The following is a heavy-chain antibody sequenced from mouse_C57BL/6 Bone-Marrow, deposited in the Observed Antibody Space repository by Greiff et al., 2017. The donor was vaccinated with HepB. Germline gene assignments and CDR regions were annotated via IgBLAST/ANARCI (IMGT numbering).Heavy chain of an antibody. CDR1: GYTFTDYY. V-gene: IGHV1-76*01. D-gene: IGHD2-3*01. CDR3: ARDGGYSSWFAY. CDR2: IYPGSGNT. Sequence: QVQLQQSGAELVRPGASVKLSCKASGYTFTDYYINWVKQRPGQGLEWIARIYPGSGNTYYNEKFKGKATLTAEKSSSTAYMQLSSLTSEDSAVYFCARDGGYSSWFAYWGQGTLVTVSA. J-gene: IGHJ3*01.